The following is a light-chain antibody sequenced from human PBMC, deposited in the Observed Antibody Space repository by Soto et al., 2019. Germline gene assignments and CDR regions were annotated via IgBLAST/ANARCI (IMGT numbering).Light chain of an antibody. CDR1: QGIRND. Sequence: AIQMTQSPSSLAASVGDRVTITCRASQGIRNDLGWYQQKPGKAPKLLIYAASSLQSGVPARFSGSGSGTDFTLTISSLQPEDFATYYCLQKYFYPFTFGPGTKVDIK. V-gene: IGKV1-6*01. CDR3: LQKYFYPFT. J-gene: IGKJ3*01. CDR2: AAS.